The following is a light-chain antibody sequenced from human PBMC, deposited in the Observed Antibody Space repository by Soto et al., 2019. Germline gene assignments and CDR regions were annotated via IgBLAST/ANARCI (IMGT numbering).Light chain of an antibody. CDR3: SSYSSANTVI. CDR1: SSDIGGYIY. CDR2: EVS. J-gene: IGLJ2*01. V-gene: IGLV2-14*01. Sequence: QSALTQPASVSASPGQSITISCTGTSSDIGGYIYVSWYQHHPGKAPRLMIYEVSSRPSGVSNRFSGSKSGNTASLTISGLQAEDEAQYYCSSYSSANTVIFGGWTKLTVL.